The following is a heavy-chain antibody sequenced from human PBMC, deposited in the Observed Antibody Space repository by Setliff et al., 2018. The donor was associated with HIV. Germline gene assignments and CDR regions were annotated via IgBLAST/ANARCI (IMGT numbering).Heavy chain of an antibody. D-gene: IGHD2-15*01. CDR2: IYYTGST. Sequence: PSETLSLTCTVSGVSIRSGNYYWSWLRQHPGKGLEWIGYIYYTGSTYYNPSLKSRVSISIGTSENQFSLKLTSVTAADTAIYYCAREGGLCSGDNCYYNWFDPWGQGTLVTVSS. CDR1: GVSIRSGNYY. CDR3: AREGGLCSGDNCYYNWFDP. J-gene: IGHJ5*02. V-gene: IGHV4-31*03.